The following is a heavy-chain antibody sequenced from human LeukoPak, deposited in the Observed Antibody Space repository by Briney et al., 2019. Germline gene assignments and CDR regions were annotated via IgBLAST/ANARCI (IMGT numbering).Heavy chain of an antibody. CDR3: ASYYDSSGYYFFDY. CDR1: GFTFSSYA. CDR2: ISGSGGST. D-gene: IGHD3-22*01. V-gene: IGHV3-23*01. J-gene: IGHJ4*02. Sequence: GGSLRLSCAASGFTFSSYAMSWVRQAPGKGLEWVSAISGSGGSTYYADSVKGRFTISRDNSKSTLYLQMNSLRAEDTAVYYCASYYDSSGYYFFDYWGQGTLVTVSS.